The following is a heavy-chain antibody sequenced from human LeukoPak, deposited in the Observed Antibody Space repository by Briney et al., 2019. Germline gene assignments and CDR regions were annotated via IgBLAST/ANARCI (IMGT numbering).Heavy chain of an antibody. Sequence: GASVKVSCKASGGSFTLPSHAITWVRQAPGQELEWMAGIIPIYGSPSYAQRFQGRVTITSDESARTVYMELSSLRSEDTAVYYCAGFLYDNSHDAFDLWGQGTMVTVSS. CDR3: AGFLYDNSHDAFDL. CDR1: GGSFTLPSHA. D-gene: IGHD3-22*01. V-gene: IGHV1-69*13. CDR2: IIPIYGSP. J-gene: IGHJ3*01.